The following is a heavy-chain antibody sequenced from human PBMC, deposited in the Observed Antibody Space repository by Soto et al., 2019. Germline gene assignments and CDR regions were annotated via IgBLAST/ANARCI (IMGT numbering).Heavy chain of an antibody. D-gene: IGHD6-6*01. Sequence: PGGSLRLSCAASGFTFSTHSMNWVRQAPGQGLEWVSYISSRSYTIYYVDSVKGRFTISRDNAKNSLYLQMNSLRDEDTAVYYCARGGSSSDNGLDVWGQGTTVTVSS. CDR1: GFTFSTHS. CDR2: ISSRSYTI. J-gene: IGHJ6*02. CDR3: ARGGSSSDNGLDV. V-gene: IGHV3-48*02.